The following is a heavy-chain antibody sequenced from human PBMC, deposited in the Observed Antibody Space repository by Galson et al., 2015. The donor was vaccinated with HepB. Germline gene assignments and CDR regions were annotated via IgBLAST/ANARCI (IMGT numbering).Heavy chain of an antibody. V-gene: IGHV1-2*06. J-gene: IGHJ4*02. D-gene: IGHD3-10*01. CDR1: GYTFTGYF. CDR3: ARELVVGGVQLFYVDN. Sequence: SVKVSCKASGYTFTGYFMHWVRQAPGQGLEWMGRINPNSGDTNYAQKFQGRATMTRDTSITTAYMELSSLTSDDTAEFYSARELVVGGVQLFYVDNWGQGALGTVSS. CDR2: INPNSGDT.